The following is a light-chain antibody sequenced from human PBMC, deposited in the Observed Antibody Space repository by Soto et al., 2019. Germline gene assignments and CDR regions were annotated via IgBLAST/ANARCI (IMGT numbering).Light chain of an antibody. J-gene: IGLJ1*01. CDR3: CSYTTSNTRQIV. CDR2: DVS. CDR1: SSDVGGYNY. V-gene: IGLV2-14*01. Sequence: QSALTQPASVSGSPGQSITISCTRTSSDVGGYNYVSWYQQHPGKAPKFMIYDVSNQPSGVSNRFSGSKSGNTASLTISGLQAEDEADYYCCSYTTSNTRQIVFGTGTKVTV.